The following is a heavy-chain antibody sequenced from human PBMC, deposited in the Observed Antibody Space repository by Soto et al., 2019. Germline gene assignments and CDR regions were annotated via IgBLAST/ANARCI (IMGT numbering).Heavy chain of an antibody. CDR1: GGSISSSNW. CDR3: ARQDYYDSSGYYFNWLDP. V-gene: IGHV4-4*02. J-gene: IGHJ5*02. Sequence: SETLSLTCAVSGGSISSSNWWSWVRQPPGKGLEWIGEIYHSGSTNYNPSLKSRVTISVDKSKNQFSLKLSSVTAADTAVYYCARQDYYDSSGYYFNWLDPWGQGTLVTVSS. CDR2: IYHSGST. D-gene: IGHD3-22*01.